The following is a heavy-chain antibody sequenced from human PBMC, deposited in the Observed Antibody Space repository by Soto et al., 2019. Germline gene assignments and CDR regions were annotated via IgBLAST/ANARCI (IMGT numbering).Heavy chain of an antibody. CDR1: GFTFGDYA. J-gene: IGHJ6*02. V-gene: IGHV3-49*03. CDR2: IRSKAYGGTT. Sequence: QPGGSLRLSCTASGFTFGDYAMSWFRQAPGKGLEWVGFIRSKAYGGTTEYAASVKGRFTISRDDSKSIAYLQMNSLKTEDTAVYYCTREVQVNQMGCSGGSCYSNYYYYYGMDVWGQGTTVTVSS. CDR3: TREVQVNQMGCSGGSCYSNYYYYYGMDV. D-gene: IGHD2-15*01.